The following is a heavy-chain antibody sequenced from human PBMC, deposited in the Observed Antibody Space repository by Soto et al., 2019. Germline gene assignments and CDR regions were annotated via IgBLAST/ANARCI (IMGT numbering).Heavy chain of an antibody. V-gene: IGHV1-3*01. J-gene: IGHJ6*03. D-gene: IGHD6-13*01. CDR1: GYTFTSYA. CDR2: INAGNGNT. Sequence: ASVKVSCKASGYTFTSYAMHWVRQAPGQRLEWMGWINAGNGNTKYSQKFQGRVTITRDTSASTAYMELSSLRSEDTAVYYCARDLKGRIAAAGANYYYYYMDVWGKGTTVTVSS. CDR3: ARDLKGRIAAAGANYYYYYMDV.